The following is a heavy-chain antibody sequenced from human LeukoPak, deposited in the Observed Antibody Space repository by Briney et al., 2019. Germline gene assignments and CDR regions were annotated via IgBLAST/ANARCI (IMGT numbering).Heavy chain of an antibody. Sequence: GGSLRLSCAASGFTFDDYAIHWVRQAPGKGLEWVSGISWSGGSVGYADSVKGRFTISRDNAKNSLYLQMNSLRAEDTALYYCVRGSWIQLNYWGQGTLVTVSS. CDR3: VRGSWIQLNY. CDR2: ISWSGGSV. V-gene: IGHV3-9*01. D-gene: IGHD5-18*01. CDR1: GFTFDDYA. J-gene: IGHJ4*02.